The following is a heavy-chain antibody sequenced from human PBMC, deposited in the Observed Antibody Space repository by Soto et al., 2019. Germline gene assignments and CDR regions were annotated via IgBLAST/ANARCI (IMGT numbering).Heavy chain of an antibody. Sequence: QVQLVQSGAEVKKPGASVKVSCKASGYTFTSYGISWVRQAPGQGLEWMGWISAYNGNTNYAQKLQGRVTMTTDTSSSTAYMELRSLRSDDTAVYYCARSPYYYGSGSYGRGDYWGQGTLVTVSS. CDR2: ISAYNGNT. CDR3: ARSPYYYGSGSYGRGDY. CDR1: GYTFTSYG. J-gene: IGHJ4*02. V-gene: IGHV1-18*01. D-gene: IGHD3-10*01.